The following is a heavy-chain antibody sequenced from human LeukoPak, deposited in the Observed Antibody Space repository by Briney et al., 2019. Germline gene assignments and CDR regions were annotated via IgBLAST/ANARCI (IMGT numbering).Heavy chain of an antibody. V-gene: IGHV4-4*07. CDR2: IYVSGST. CDR3: ARDSGTTGEVKFDP. Sequence: SETLSLTCTVSGASISSYYWSWIRQPAGKGLEWIGRIYVSGSTTYNPSLESRVTISLDTSKNQISLRLTSMTAADTAVYHCARDSGTTGEVKFDPWGQGTLVTVSS. CDR1: GASISSYY. J-gene: IGHJ5*02. D-gene: IGHD1-7*01.